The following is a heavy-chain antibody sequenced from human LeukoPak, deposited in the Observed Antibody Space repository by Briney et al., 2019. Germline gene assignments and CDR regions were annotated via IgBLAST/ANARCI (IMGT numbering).Heavy chain of an antibody. V-gene: IGHV4-39*07. CDR1: GDSISSSTYY. J-gene: IGHJ4*02. D-gene: IGHD4-17*01. CDR2: IYYSGST. Sequence: SETLSLTCTVSGDSISSSTYYWGWIRQPPGKGLEWIGSIYYSGSTYYNPSLKSRVTISVDTSKNQFSLKLSSVTAADTAVYYCARVPTVTFFDYWGQGTLVTVSS. CDR3: ARVPTVTFFDY.